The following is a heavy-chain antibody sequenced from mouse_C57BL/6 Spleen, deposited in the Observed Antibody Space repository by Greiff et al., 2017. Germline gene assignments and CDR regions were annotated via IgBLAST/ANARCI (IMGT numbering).Heavy chain of an antibody. Sequence: EVMLVESGGDLVKPGGSLKLSCAASGFTFSSYGMSWVRQTPDKRLEWVATISSGGSYTYYPASVKGRFTISRDNAKNTLYLQMSGLKSEDTAVYYCARHEGYYAMDYWGKGTSVTVSS. V-gene: IGHV5-6*01. CDR2: ISSGGSYT. J-gene: IGHJ4*01. CDR3: ARHEGYYAMDY. CDR1: GFTFSSYG.